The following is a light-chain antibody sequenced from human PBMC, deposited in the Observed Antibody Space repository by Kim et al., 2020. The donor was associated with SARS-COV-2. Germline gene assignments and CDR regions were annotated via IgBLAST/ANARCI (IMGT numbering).Light chain of an antibody. CDR2: YDS. J-gene: IGLJ3*02. CDR3: QVWDSSSDHWV. Sequence: AQGKTARITCGGNNIGSKSVYWYQQKPGQAPVLVIYYDSDRPSGIPERFSGSNSGNTATLTISRVEAEDEADYYCQVWDSSSDHWVFGGGTQLTVL. V-gene: IGLV3-21*04. CDR1: NIGSKS.